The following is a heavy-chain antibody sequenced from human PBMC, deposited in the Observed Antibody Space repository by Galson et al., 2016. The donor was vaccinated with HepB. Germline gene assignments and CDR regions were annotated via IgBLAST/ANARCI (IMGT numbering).Heavy chain of an antibody. V-gene: IGHV1-2*06. CDR2: IHPDSGGT. Sequence: SVKVSCKAFGYAFTGYYIHWVRQAPGQGPEWMGRIHPDSGGTDYAQKFQGRVSMTRDTSITTAELELTSLRSDDTAVYYCARDKGEAGGYYYYYMDVWGKGTTVTVSS. J-gene: IGHJ6*03. D-gene: IGHD2-8*02. CDR3: ARDKGEAGGYYYYYMDV. CDR1: GYAFTGYY.